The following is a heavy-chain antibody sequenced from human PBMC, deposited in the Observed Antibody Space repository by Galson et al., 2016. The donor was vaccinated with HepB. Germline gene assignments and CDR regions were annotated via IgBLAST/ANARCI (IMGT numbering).Heavy chain of an antibody. CDR3: VRDGSVAREDY. CDR1: GFTFSNYW. J-gene: IGHJ4*02. V-gene: IGHV3-74*01. Sequence: SLRLSCAASGFTFSNYWIHWVRQAPGKGLVWVSRINNDGSDTAYADSVKGRFTLSRDNAKNTLYMQMNSLRAEDTALYNCVRDGSVAREDYWGQGTLVTVSS. D-gene: IGHD2-15*01. CDR2: INNDGSDT.